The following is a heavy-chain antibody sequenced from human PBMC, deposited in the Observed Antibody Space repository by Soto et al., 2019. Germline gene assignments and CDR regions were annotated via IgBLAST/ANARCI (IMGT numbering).Heavy chain of an antibody. CDR1: GYTFTGYY. CDR3: ARDLGYCSSTSCYVGPGMDV. CDR2: INPNSGGT. V-gene: IGHV1-2*02. J-gene: IGHJ6*02. Sequence: ASVKVSCKASGYTFTGYYMHWVRQAPGQELEWMGWINPNSGGTNYAQKLQGRVTMTTDTSTSTAYMELRSLRSDDTAVYYCARDLGYCSSTSCYVGPGMDVWGQGTTVTVSS. D-gene: IGHD2-2*01.